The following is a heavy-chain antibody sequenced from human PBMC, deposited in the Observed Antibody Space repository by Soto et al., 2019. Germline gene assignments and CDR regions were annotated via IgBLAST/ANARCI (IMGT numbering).Heavy chain of an antibody. D-gene: IGHD5-12*01. V-gene: IGHV4-34*01. J-gene: IGHJ6*02. CDR3: AREVGGLRGRGYYYGMDV. Sequence: SETLSLTCAVYGGSFSGYYWRWIRQPPGKGLEWIGEINHSGSTNYTPSLKSRVTISVDTSKNQFSLKLSSLSAADTAVYYCAREVGGLRGRGYYYGMDVWGQGTTVTVSS. CDR2: INHSGST. CDR1: GGSFSGYY.